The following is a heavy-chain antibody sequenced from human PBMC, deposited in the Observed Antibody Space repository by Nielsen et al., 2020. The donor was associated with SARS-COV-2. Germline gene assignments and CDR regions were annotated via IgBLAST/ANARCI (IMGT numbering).Heavy chain of an antibody. Sequence: VRQMPGKGLEWVANIKQDGSEKYYVDSVKGRFTISRDNAKNSLYLQMNSLRAEDTAVYYCARGSMVRGVTDYYYYGMDVWGQGTTVTVSS. D-gene: IGHD3-10*01. CDR3: ARGSMVRGVTDYYYYGMDV. V-gene: IGHV3-7*02. J-gene: IGHJ6*02. CDR2: IKQDGSEK.